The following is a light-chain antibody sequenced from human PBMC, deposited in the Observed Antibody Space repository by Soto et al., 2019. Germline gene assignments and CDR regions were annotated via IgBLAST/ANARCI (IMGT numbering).Light chain of an antibody. CDR2: DAS. CDR3: QQRSNWPPT. V-gene: IGKV3-11*01. J-gene: IGKJ4*01. CDR1: QSVSSY. Sequence: EIVLTQSPATLSLSPGERATLSCRASQSVSSYLAWYQQKSGQAPRLLIFDASNRATGIPARFSGSGSGTDFTLTISSLEPEDFAVYYWQQRSNWPPTFGGGTKVEIK.